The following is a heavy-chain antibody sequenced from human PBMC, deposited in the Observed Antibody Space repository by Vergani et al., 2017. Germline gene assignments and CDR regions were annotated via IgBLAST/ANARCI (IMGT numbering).Heavy chain of an antibody. D-gene: IGHD3-3*01. Sequence: QLHLQESGPGLVKPSETLSLTCTVSGGSITSSSYYWGWIRQPPGKGLEWIGNIYHSGGAYYNPSLKGRVTISVDTSKNQFSLKLSSVTAADTAVYYCARTTYDFWSGYAAYYYMDVWGKGTTVTVSS. V-gene: IGHV4-39*07. CDR3: ARTTYDFWSGYAAYYYMDV. J-gene: IGHJ6*03. CDR1: GGSITSSSYY. CDR2: IYHSGGA.